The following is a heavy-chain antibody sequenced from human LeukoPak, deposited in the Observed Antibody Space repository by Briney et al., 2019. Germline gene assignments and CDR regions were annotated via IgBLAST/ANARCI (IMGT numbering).Heavy chain of an antibody. V-gene: IGHV4-61*05. CDR1: GGSISSSSYY. J-gene: IGHJ3*02. D-gene: IGHD6-19*01. Sequence: SETLSLTCTVSGGSISSSSYYWGWIRQPPGKGLEWIGYIYYSGRTNYNPSLKSRVTISVDTSKNQFSLRLSSVTAADTAMYYCASPLLGYSSGWHDAFDIWGQGTMVTVSS. CDR3: ASPLLGYSSGWHDAFDI. CDR2: IYYSGRT.